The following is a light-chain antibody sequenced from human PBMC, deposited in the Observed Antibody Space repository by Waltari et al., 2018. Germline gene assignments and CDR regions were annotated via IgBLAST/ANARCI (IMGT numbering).Light chain of an antibody. CDR2: GVS. CDR1: SSDVGGYNY. V-gene: IGLV2-14*01. CDR3: NSYTSSSTSYVV. J-gene: IGLJ2*01. Sequence: QSALTQPAPVSGSPGQSITISCTGISSDVGGYNYVSWYQQHPGKAHKLTIYGVSRRPSGVSNLFSGSKSGNAVSLTISGLQAEDEADYYCNSYTSSSTSYVVFGGGTKLTVL.